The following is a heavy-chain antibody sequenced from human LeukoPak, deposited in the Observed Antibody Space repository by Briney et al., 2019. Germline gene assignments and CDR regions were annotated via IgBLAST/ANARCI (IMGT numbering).Heavy chain of an antibody. CDR2: IYYTGNT. D-gene: IGHD6-13*01. CDR3: ARGPSFGSSSRFDL. CDR1: GGSISSGYY. Sequence: ASQTLSLTCTVSGGSISSGYYWSWIRQPPGKGLEWIGYIYYTGNTYYNPSLKSRITMSVGTSKNHFSLKLSSVTGADTAVYYCARGPSFGSSSRFDLWGRGTLVSVSS. J-gene: IGHJ2*01. V-gene: IGHV4-31*03.